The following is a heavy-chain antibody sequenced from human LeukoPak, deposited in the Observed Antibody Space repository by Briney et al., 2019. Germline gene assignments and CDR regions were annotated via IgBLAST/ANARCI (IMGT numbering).Heavy chain of an antibody. CDR2: INPSGST. Sequence: NPSETLSLTCAVYGESFSGYFWTWIRQSPGKGLEWIGEINPSGSTYYSPSLKSRLTISRDTSKNQFSLRLSSVTAADTAVYYCARGRQEISMIVVVMTGVSYYLDVWGKGTTVTVS. CDR3: ARGRQEISMIVVVMTGVSYYLDV. CDR1: GESFSGYF. D-gene: IGHD3-22*01. J-gene: IGHJ6*03. V-gene: IGHV4-34*01.